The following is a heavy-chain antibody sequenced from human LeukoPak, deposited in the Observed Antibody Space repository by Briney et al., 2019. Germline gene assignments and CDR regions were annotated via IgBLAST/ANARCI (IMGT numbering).Heavy chain of an antibody. CDR2: INQDGTEK. Sequence: GGSLRLSCAAFGFTFTTYWMSWVRQLPGKGLEWVANINQDGTEKYYVDSVKGRFTISRDNAKNSLDLQMNSLRVEDTGIYYCVKVAKYYYGSETYYFFEHWGQGTPVTASS. CDR1: GFTFTTYW. D-gene: IGHD3-10*01. J-gene: IGHJ4*02. V-gene: IGHV3-7*01. CDR3: VKVAKYYYGSETYYFFEH.